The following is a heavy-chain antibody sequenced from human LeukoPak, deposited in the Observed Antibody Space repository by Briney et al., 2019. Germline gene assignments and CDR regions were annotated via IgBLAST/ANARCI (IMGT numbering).Heavy chain of an antibody. V-gene: IGHV4-34*01. Sequence: PSETLSLTCAVYGGSFSAYYWNWIRQPPGKGLEWIGEINHSGSTKYNPSLKSRVTMSADTSENQFSLKLNSVTAADTAVYYCARGLLDGDYAYYYYYMDVWDKGTTVTVSS. D-gene: IGHD4-17*01. CDR2: INHSGST. CDR3: ARGLLDGDYAYYYYYMDV. J-gene: IGHJ6*03. CDR1: GGSFSAYY.